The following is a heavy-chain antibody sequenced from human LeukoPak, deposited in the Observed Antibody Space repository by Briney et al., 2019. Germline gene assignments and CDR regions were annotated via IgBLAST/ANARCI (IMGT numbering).Heavy chain of an antibody. CDR2: INPNSGDT. CDR1: GYIITGYY. Sequence: GASVKVSCKASGYIITGYYLHWVRQALGQGLEWMGWINPNSGDTNYAQRFQGRVTMTRDTSITTAYMELSRLRSDDTAVYYCARDTGAFDIWGQGTMVTVSS. CDR3: ARDTGAFDI. V-gene: IGHV1-2*02. J-gene: IGHJ3*02. D-gene: IGHD4-17*01.